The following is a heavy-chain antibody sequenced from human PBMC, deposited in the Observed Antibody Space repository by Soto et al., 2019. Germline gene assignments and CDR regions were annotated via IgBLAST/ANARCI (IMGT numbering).Heavy chain of an antibody. CDR3: ARAGFSSSGLGLLGTGARGVEIDF. V-gene: IGHV1-18*01. Sequence: QVQLVQSGAEVKKTGASVEVSCKASGYTFISYGISWVRQAPGQGLEWMGWISPYNGKTNYAQTFQGRDTRTADRSSSTANNEPRSLRSDDTAVYYCARAGFSSSGLGLLGTGARGVEIDFWGQGTLVTVSS. CDR2: ISPYNGKT. J-gene: IGHJ4*02. D-gene: IGHD5-18*01. CDR1: GYTFISYG.